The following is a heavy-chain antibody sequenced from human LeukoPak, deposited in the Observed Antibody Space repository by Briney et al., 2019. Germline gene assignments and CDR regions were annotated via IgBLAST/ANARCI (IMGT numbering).Heavy chain of an antibody. CDR2: MNSDGSSI. D-gene: IGHD2-2*01. J-gene: IGHJ4*02. CDR1: GFIFSTYW. CDR3: VPQDDCSRTTCQFDY. V-gene: IGHV3-74*01. Sequence: PGGSLRLSCAASGFIFSTYWMHWVSQARGKGLVWVSRMNSDGSSISYADSVKGRFTISRDNAKNTLYLQMNNLRPEDTAVYYCVPQDDCSRTTCQFDYWGQGTLVTVSS.